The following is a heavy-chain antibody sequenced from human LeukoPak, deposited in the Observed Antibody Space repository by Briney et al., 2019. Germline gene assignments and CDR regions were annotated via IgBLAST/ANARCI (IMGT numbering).Heavy chain of an antibody. CDR2: FDPEDGET. D-gene: IGHD3-10*01. CDR3: ATVPLDYYGSGSYYDY. J-gene: IGHJ4*02. V-gene: IGHV1-24*01. Sequence: ASVKVSCKVSGYTLTELSMHWVRQAPGKGLEWMGGFDPEDGETIYAQKFQGRVTMTEDTSTDTAYMELSSLRSEDTAVYYCATVPLDYYGSGSYYDYWGQGNLVTVSS. CDR1: GYTLTELS.